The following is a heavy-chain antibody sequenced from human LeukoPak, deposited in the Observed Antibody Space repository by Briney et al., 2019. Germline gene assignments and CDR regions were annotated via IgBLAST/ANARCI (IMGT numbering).Heavy chain of an antibody. Sequence: GGSLRLSCAASGFNFNNYWMSWLRQAPGRGLEWVANIKDDGSEEYYVDSVKGRFTIVRDNAYNSLYLQMNSLRAEDTAVYYCAREMAMAVAGISWLDPWGQGTLVTVSS. J-gene: IGHJ5*02. D-gene: IGHD6-19*01. V-gene: IGHV3-7*01. CDR2: IKDDGSEE. CDR3: AREMAMAVAGISWLDP. CDR1: GFNFNNYW.